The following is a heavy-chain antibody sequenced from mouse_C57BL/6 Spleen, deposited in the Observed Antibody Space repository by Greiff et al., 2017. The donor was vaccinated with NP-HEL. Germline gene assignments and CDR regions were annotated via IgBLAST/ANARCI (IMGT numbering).Heavy chain of an antibody. CDR2: IDPENGDT. J-gene: IGHJ2*01. CDR1: GFNIKDDY. CDR3: TTDGSSYVGDY. Sequence: EVQLQQYGAELVRPGASVKLSCTASGFNIKDDYMHWVKQRPEQGLEWIGWIDPENGDTEYASKFQGKATITADTSSNTAYLQLSSLTSEDTAVYYCTTDGSSYVGDYWGQGTTLTVSS. D-gene: IGHD1-1*01. V-gene: IGHV14-4*01.